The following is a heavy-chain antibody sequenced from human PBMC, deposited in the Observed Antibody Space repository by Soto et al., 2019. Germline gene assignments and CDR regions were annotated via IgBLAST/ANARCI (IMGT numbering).Heavy chain of an antibody. V-gene: IGHV3-48*04. D-gene: IGHD3-10*01. CDR2: ISSGSGNI. CDR1: GFIFSSYD. J-gene: IGHJ5*02. Sequence: EVQLVESGGGLVQPGGSLRLSCAASGFIFSSYDMNWVRQAPGKGLEWVSYISSGSGNILYADSVKGRFTISRDNAKNSLCLQMNSLRAEDTAVYYCARTYGTGRLNWFDPWGQGTLVTVSS. CDR3: ARTYGTGRLNWFDP.